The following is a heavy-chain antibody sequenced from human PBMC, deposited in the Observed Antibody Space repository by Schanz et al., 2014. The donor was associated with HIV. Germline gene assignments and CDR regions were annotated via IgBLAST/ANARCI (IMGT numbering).Heavy chain of an antibody. V-gene: IGHV3-23*04. CDR1: GFMFSSYG. CDR3: ANEEVPNDY. Sequence: EVQLVESGGGLVQPGGSLRLSCAASGFMFSSYGMGWVRQAPGKGLEWVSGISISGETTYYADSVKGRFTISRDNSKNTLYLQMNSLRVEDTAVYYCANEEVPNDYWGQGTLVTVSS. J-gene: IGHJ4*02. CDR2: ISISGETT.